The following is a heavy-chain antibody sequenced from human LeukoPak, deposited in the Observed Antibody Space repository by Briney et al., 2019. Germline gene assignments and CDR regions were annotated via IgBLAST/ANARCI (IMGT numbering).Heavy chain of an antibody. CDR1: GFTFDDYT. CDR2: ISWDGGST. J-gene: IGHJ4*02. D-gene: IGHD5-24*01. CDR3: ATMAGSFDY. Sequence: GGSLRLSCTASGFTFDDYTMHWVRQAPGKGLEWVSLISWDGGSTYYADSVKGRFTISRDNSKNSLYLQMNSLRTEDTALYYCATMAGSFDYWGQGTLVTVSS. V-gene: IGHV3-43*01.